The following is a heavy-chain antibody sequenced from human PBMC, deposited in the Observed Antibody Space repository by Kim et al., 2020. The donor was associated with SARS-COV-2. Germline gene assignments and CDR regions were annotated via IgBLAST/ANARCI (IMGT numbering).Heavy chain of an antibody. J-gene: IGHJ3*02. CDR3: AVGDYGDSVNAFDI. CDR1: GGSFSGYY. CDR2: INHSGST. V-gene: IGHV4-34*01. D-gene: IGHD4-17*01. Sequence: SETLSLTCAVYGGSFSGYYWSWIRQPPGKGLEWIGEINHSGSTNYNPSLKSRVTISVDTSKNQFSLKLSSVTAADTAVYYCAVGDYGDSVNAFDIWGQGTMVTVSS.